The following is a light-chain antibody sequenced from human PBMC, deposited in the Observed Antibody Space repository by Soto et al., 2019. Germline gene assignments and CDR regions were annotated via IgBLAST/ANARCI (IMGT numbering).Light chain of an antibody. J-gene: IGKJ1*01. Sequence: DIQMTQSPSSLSASVGDRVTITCRASQSISSYLNWYQQKPGKAPKLLINTASSLQSGVPSRFSGSGSGTEFTLTISSLQPDDFATYYCQHYNSYSEAFGQGTKVDI. CDR1: QSISSY. CDR3: QHYNSYSEA. CDR2: TAS. V-gene: IGKV1-5*01.